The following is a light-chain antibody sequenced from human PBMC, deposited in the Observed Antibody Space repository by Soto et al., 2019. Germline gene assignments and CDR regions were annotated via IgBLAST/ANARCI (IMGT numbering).Light chain of an antibody. CDR3: SSYAGSKNGV. CDR1: SSDVGGYNY. V-gene: IGLV2-8*01. CDR2: EVT. Sequence: QSALTQPPSASGSPGQSVTISCTGTSSDVGGYNYVSWYQQHPGKAPKLMIYEVTKRPSGVPDRFSGSQSGNTASLTVSGLQAEDEADYYCSSYAGSKNGVFGGGTKLTVL. J-gene: IGLJ3*02.